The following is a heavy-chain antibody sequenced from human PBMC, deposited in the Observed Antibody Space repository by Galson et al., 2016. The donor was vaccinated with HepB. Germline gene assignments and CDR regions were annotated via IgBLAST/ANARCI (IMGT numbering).Heavy chain of an antibody. Sequence: SQRLSCAASGFTFSTSAMSWVRQAPGKGLEWVSTFSGSGGSTYYADSVKGRFTISRDNSKNTLYLQMNTLRAEDTAVYYCAKSPPVNMAVPYFDYWGQGTLVTVSS. CDR3: AKSPPVNMAVPYFDY. D-gene: IGHD6-19*01. J-gene: IGHJ4*02. V-gene: IGHV3-23*01. CDR2: FSGSGGST. CDR1: GFTFSTSA.